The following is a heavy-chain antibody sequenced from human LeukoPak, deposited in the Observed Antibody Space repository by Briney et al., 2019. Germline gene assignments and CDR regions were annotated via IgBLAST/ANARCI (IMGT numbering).Heavy chain of an antibody. D-gene: IGHD6-13*01. CDR2: IYYSGST. CDR1: GFTFSSYS. V-gene: IGHV4-59*05. Sequence: GSLRLSCTASGFTFSSYSMNWIRQPPGKGLEWIGSIYYSGSTYYNPSLKSRVTISVDTSKNQFSLKLSSVTAADTAVYYCAKDEKLTWHNSWSPFDSWGLGTLVTVSS. CDR3: AKDEKLTWHNSWSPFDS. J-gene: IGHJ4*02.